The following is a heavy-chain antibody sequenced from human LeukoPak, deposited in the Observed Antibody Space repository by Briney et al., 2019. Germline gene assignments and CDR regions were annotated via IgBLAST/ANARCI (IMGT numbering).Heavy chain of an antibody. Sequence: SETLSLTCTVSGGSISSSSYYWGWIRQPPGKGLEWIGSIYYSGSTYYNPSLKSRVTISVDTSKNQFSLKLSSVTAADTAVYYCARDRDGFYGMDVWGQGTTVTVSS. J-gene: IGHJ6*02. V-gene: IGHV4-39*07. CDR3: ARDRDGFYGMDV. CDR2: IYYSGST. D-gene: IGHD3-10*01. CDR1: GGSISSSSYY.